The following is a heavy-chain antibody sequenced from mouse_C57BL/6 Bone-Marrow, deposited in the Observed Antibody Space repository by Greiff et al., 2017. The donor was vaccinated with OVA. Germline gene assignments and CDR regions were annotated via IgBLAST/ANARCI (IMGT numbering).Heavy chain of an antibody. CDR3: ARDAEYYGSNAMDY. V-gene: IGHV7-1*01. CDR1: GFTFSDFY. J-gene: IGHJ4*01. D-gene: IGHD1-1*01. CDR2: SRNKANDYTT. Sequence: EVKLVESGGGLVQSGRSLRLSCATSGFTFSDFYMEWVRQAPGKGLEWIAASRNKANDYTTEYSASVKGRFIVSRDTSQSILYLQMNALRAEDTAIYYCARDAEYYGSNAMDYWGQGTSVTVSS.